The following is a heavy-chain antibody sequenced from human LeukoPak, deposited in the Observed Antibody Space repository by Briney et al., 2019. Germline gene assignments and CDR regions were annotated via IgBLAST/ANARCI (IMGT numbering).Heavy chain of an antibody. CDR3: ARDRDNWFDP. CDR1: GGSISSSSYY. V-gene: IGHV4-39*02. D-gene: IGHD3-10*01. CDR2: IYYSGST. J-gene: IGHJ5*02. Sequence: SETLSLTCTVSGGSISSSSYYWGWIRQPPGKGLEWIGSIYYSGSTYYNPSLKSRVTISVDTSKNQFSLKLSSVTAADTAVYYCARDRDNWFDPWGQGTLVTVSS.